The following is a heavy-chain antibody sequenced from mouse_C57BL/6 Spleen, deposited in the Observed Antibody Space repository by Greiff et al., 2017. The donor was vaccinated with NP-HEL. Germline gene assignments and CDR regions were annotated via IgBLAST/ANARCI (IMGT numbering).Heavy chain of an antibody. Sequence: QVQLQQPGAELVRPGSSVKLSCKASGYTFTSYWMAWVKQRPGQGLEWIGNIYPSDSETHYTHKFKDKATLTVDKSSSTGCMQLKSPTSEDSAVYYCAREGLRGAMDDWGTGTSVTVSS. CDR1: GYTFTSYW. CDR3: AREGLRGAMDD. CDR2: IYPSDSET. D-gene: IGHD3-3*01. J-gene: IGHJ4*01. V-gene: IGHV1-61*01.